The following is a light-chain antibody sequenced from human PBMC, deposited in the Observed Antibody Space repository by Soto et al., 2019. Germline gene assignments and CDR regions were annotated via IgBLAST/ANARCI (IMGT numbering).Light chain of an antibody. CDR2: DVT. CDR1: SSDVGDYKY. Sequence: QSVLTQPRSVSGSPGQSVTISCTGTSSDVGDYKYVSWYQHHPGKAPKLLIYDVTHRPSGVPDRFSGSKSGNTASLTISGLQAEDEDDYYCCSYALTAQFGGGTKLTVL. J-gene: IGLJ3*02. CDR3: CSYALTAQ. V-gene: IGLV2-11*01.